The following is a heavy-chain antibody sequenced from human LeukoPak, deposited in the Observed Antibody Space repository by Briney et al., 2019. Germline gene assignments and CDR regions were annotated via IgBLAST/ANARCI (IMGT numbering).Heavy chain of an antibody. D-gene: IGHD3-22*01. J-gene: IGHJ5*02. CDR2: INAGNGDT. CDR1: GYSFSSYA. V-gene: IGHV1-3*01. Sequence: GASVKVSCKASGYSFSSYAVHWVRQAPGQRLEWMGWINAGNGDTKYSQKFQGRVTITRDTSASTAYMELSSLRSEDTAVYYCARVDYFDTSVNWFDPWGQGTLVTVSS. CDR3: ARVDYFDTSVNWFDP.